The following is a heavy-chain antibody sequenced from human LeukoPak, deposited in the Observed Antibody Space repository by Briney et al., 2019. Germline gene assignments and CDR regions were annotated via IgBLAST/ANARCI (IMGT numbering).Heavy chain of an antibody. CDR1: GFTFSNYG. Sequence: GGSLRLSCAASGFTFSNYGMHWVRQAPGKGLEWVAFVRYDGSNENYADSVKGRFTSSRDNSKNTLYLQMNSLRAEDTAVYYCAKVTYGSGTYGAFDSWGQGTLVTVSS. CDR3: AKVTYGSGTYGAFDS. J-gene: IGHJ4*02. CDR2: VRYDGSNE. D-gene: IGHD3-10*01. V-gene: IGHV3-30*02.